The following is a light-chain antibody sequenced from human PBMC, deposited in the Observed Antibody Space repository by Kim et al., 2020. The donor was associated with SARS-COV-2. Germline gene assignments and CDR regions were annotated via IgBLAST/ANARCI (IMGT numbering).Light chain of an antibody. CDR1: QSISSW. Sequence: DIQMTQSPSTLSASVGDRVTITCRASQSISSWLAWYQQKPGKAPKLLIYKASSLESGVPPRFSGSGSGTEFTLTISSLQPDDFATYYCQQYNSSPWTFGQGTKVDIK. CDR2: KAS. CDR3: QQYNSSPWT. J-gene: IGKJ1*01. V-gene: IGKV1-5*03.